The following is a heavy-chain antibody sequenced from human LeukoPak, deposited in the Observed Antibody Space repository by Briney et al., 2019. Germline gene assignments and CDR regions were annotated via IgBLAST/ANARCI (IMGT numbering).Heavy chain of an antibody. V-gene: IGHV4-38-2*02. J-gene: IGHJ5*02. CDR2: MFHSGST. D-gene: IGHD1-26*01. CDR1: GYSISSGFY. Sequence: PSETLSLTCAVSGYSISSGFYWGWIRQTPGKGLEWIASMFHSGSTYYNPSLTTRVAISVDTSKNQFSLKLTSVTAADTAIYYCARDSGTYHTLNSWGQGTLVTVSS. CDR3: ARDSGTYHTLNS.